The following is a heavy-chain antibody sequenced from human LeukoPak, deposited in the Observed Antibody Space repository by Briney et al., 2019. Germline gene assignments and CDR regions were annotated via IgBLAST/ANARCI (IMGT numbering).Heavy chain of an antibody. J-gene: IGHJ4*02. Sequence: GGSLRLSCAASGFTVSSNYMSWVRQAPGKGLEWVSYISSSGSTIYYADSVKGRFTISRDNAKNSLYLQMNSLRAEDTAVYYCARESRRSMVRGVYDYWGQGTLVTVSS. CDR2: ISSSGSTI. V-gene: IGHV3-11*01. CDR3: ARESRRSMVRGVYDY. CDR1: GFTVSSNY. D-gene: IGHD3-10*01.